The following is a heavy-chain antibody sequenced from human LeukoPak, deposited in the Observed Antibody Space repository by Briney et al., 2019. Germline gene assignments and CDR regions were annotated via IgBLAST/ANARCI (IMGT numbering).Heavy chain of an antibody. V-gene: IGHV3-48*02. J-gene: IGHJ4*02. CDR1: GFTFSSYS. D-gene: IGHD3-9*01. CDR3: ARDRSEGDILTGYSYYFDY. Sequence: GGSLRLSCAASGFTFSSYSMTWVRQAPGKGLEWVSYISSSSSTIYYADSVKGRFTISRDNAKNSLYLQMNSLRDEDTAVYYCARDRSEGDILTGYSYYFDYWGRGTLVTVSS. CDR2: ISSSSSTI.